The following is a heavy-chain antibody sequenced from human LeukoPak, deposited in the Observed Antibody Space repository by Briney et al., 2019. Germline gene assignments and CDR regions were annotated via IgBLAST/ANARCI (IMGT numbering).Heavy chain of an antibody. D-gene: IGHD5-12*01. CDR1: GGSSSGYY. Sequence: SETLSLTCAVYGGSSSGYYWSWIRQPPGKGLEWIGEINHSGSTNYNPSLKSRVTISVDPSQRQFSLKVNSATAADTAVYYCARSWGGYPIYYFDYWGHGILVTVSS. CDR3: ARSWGGYPIYYFDY. J-gene: IGHJ4*01. V-gene: IGHV4-34*01. CDR2: INHSGST.